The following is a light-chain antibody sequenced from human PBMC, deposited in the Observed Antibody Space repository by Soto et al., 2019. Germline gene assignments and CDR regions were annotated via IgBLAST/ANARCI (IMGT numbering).Light chain of an antibody. Sequence: EIVLTQSPGTLSLSPGERATLSCRASQSVSSDSLAWYQQKPGQAPRLLLYGASNRATGIPDRFSGSGSGTDVTLTISRLEPEDFAVYSCQQYGSSPYTFGQGTKLEI. CDR3: QQYGSSPYT. J-gene: IGKJ2*01. V-gene: IGKV3-20*01. CDR2: GAS. CDR1: QSVSSDS.